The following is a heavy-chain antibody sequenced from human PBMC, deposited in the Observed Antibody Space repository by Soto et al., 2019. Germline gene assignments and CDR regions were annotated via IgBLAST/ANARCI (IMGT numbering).Heavy chain of an antibody. V-gene: IGHV3-21*01. D-gene: IGHD4-17*01. CDR3: ARGATGMTKVTTVDYYYYYGMDV. J-gene: IGHJ6*02. CDR1: GFTFSSYS. CDR2: ISSSSSYI. Sequence: EVQLVESGGGLVKPGGSLRLSCAASGFTFSSYSMNWVRQAPGKGLEWVSSISSSSSYIYYADSVKGRFTISRDNAMNSLSLQMNSLRAEATAVYYCARGATGMTKVTTVDYYYYYGMDVWGQGTTVTVSS.